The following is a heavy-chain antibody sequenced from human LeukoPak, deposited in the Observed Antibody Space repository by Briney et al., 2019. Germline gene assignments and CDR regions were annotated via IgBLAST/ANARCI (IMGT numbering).Heavy chain of an antibody. CDR2: LYNTETT. CDR1: GGSISRSSYY. V-gene: IGHV4-39*01. CDR3: ARPPTLTSGGNFDY. Sequence: ASETLSLTCSVSGGSISRSSYYWGWIRQPPGKGLEWIGSLYNTETTYYNPSLQSRVTISVYTSKNQLSLKLSSVTAADPAVYYCARPPTLTSGGNFDYWGQGTLVTVSS. D-gene: IGHD1-14*01. J-gene: IGHJ4*02.